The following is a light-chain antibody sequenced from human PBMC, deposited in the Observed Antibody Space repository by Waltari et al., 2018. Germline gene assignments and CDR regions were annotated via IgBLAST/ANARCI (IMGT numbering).Light chain of an antibody. CDR2: PAS. J-gene: IGKJ2*01. Sequence: DIQMTQSPSSLSASVGDSVTITCRASQNIDRYLTWYQQKPGKAPKLLIYPASSSQSGAPTGFSGSGSGTDFPLTISSPQPEYFATYSCEQGYSVPYTIGQGTKGE. V-gene: IGKV1-39*01. CDR1: QNIDRY. CDR3: EQGYSVPYT.